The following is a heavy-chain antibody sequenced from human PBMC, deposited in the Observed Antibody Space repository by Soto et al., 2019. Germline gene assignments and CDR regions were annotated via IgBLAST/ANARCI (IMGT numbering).Heavy chain of an antibody. CDR3: ANHAAAAAPDY. Sequence: EVQLLESGGGLVQPGGSLRLSCAASGFTFSSYAMSWVRQAPGKGLEWVSLISGSGGGTYYADYVKGRFTISRYNSKNTLYLHMNSLRAKDTAVYYCANHAAAAAPDYWGQGTLVTVSS. D-gene: IGHD6-13*01. CDR1: GFTFSSYA. V-gene: IGHV3-23*01. CDR2: ISGSGGGT. J-gene: IGHJ4*02.